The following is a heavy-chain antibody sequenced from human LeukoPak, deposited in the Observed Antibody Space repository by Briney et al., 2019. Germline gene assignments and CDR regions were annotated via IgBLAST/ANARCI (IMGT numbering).Heavy chain of an antibody. D-gene: IGHD1-7*01. Sequence: KASETLSLTCTVSGGSISSYYWSWIRQPPGRGLEWIGYIYYSGSTNYNPSLRSRVTISVDTSKNQFSLKLSSVTAADTAVYYCASITGTYNWNYYWFDPWGQGTLVTVSS. V-gene: IGHV4-59*01. CDR2: IYYSGST. J-gene: IGHJ5*02. CDR3: ASITGTYNWNYYWFDP. CDR1: GGSISSYY.